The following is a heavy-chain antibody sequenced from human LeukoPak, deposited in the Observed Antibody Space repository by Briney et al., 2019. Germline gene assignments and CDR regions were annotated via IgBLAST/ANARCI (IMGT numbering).Heavy chain of an antibody. CDR2: ISYDGSNK. CDR1: GFTFSSYG. V-gene: IGHV3-30*18. Sequence: PGGSLRLSCAASGFTFSSYGMHWVRQAPGKGLEWVAVISYDGSNKYYADPVKGRFTISRDNSKNTLYLQMNSLRAEDTAVYYCAKDRYFDLWGQGTLVTVSS. D-gene: IGHD3-9*01. J-gene: IGHJ4*02. CDR3: AKDRYFDL.